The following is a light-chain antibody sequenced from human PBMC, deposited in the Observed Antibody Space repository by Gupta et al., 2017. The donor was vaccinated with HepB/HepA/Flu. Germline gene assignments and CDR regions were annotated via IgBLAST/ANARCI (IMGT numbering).Light chain of an antibody. J-gene: IGKJ2*01. V-gene: IGKV2-28*01. CDR2: LGS. Sequence: DIVMTQSPLSLPVTPGEPASISCRSSQSLLHSNGYNYLDWYLQKPGQSPQLLIYLGSNRASGVPDRFSGSGSGTDFTLKISRVEAEDVGVYYCRQALQTPNTFAQGTKLEIK. CDR3: RQALQTPNT. CDR1: QSLLHSNGYNY.